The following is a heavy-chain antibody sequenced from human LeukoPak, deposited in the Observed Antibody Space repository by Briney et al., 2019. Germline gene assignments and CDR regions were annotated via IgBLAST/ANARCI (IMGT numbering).Heavy chain of an antibody. Sequence: SGTLSLTCTVSGGSINSSFWTWIRQPPGRGLEYIGYIFYSGSTDYNPSLKSRATISVNTSKNQFSLRLASVTAADTAVYYCARSCDSSGYYYIDWGQGTLVTVSS. CDR2: IFYSGST. D-gene: IGHD3-22*01. CDR1: GGSINSSF. CDR3: ARSCDSSGYYYID. J-gene: IGHJ4*02. V-gene: IGHV4-59*12.